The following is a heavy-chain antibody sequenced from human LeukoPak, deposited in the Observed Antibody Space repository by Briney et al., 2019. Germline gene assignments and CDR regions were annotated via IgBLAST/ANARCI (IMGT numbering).Heavy chain of an antibody. Sequence: GGSLRLSCAASGFTFSSYGMHWVRQAPGKGLEWVAVIWYDGSIKYYGDSVRGRFTISRDNPKNTLYLQMNSLRAEDTAVYYCARDRCTNGVCYYDYWGQGTLVTASS. CDR3: ARDRCTNGVCYYDY. CDR2: IWYDGSIK. CDR1: GFTFSSYG. V-gene: IGHV3-33*01. J-gene: IGHJ4*02. D-gene: IGHD2-8*01.